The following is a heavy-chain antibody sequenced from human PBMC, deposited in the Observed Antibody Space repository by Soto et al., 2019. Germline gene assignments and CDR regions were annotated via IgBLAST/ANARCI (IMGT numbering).Heavy chain of an antibody. Sequence: GGSLRLSCAASGFTFSSSAISWVRQAAGKGLEWVSAVSANGQGIYYADSVRGRFTISRANSKNTVFLQMDSLSAEDTPVYYCAKDRHYPRDYFQYWVQGTLVSVSS. CDR2: VSANGQGI. V-gene: IGHV3-23*01. D-gene: IGHD3-10*01. J-gene: IGHJ4*02. CDR3: AKDRHYPRDYFQY. CDR1: GFTFSSSA.